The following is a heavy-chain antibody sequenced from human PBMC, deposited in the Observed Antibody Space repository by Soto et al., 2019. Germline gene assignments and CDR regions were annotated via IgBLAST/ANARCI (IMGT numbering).Heavy chain of an antibody. D-gene: IGHD5-12*01. CDR2: IIPIFGTA. V-gene: IGHV1-69*01. Sequence: QVQLVQSGAEVKKPGSSVKVSCKASGGTFSSYAISWVRQAPGQGLEWMGGIIPIFGTANYAQKFQGRVTITADESTSTAYMELSSLRSEDTAVYYCARDLVEMATIVGPELGYWGQGTLVTVSS. CDR3: ARDLVEMATIVGPELGY. J-gene: IGHJ4*02. CDR1: GGTFSSYA.